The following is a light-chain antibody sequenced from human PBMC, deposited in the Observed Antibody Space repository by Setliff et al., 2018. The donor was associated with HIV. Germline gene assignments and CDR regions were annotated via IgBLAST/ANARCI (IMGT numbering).Light chain of an antibody. Sequence: QSALTQPASVSGSPGQSITVSCTGTSSDVGAYNFVSWFQQYPGKAPKLMIYEVSNRPSGVSNRFSGSKSGNTASLTISGLQAEDEADYYCSSYTYISTPVFGSGTKATVL. CDR1: SSDVGAYNF. J-gene: IGLJ1*01. CDR3: SSYTYISTPV. V-gene: IGLV2-14*01. CDR2: EVS.